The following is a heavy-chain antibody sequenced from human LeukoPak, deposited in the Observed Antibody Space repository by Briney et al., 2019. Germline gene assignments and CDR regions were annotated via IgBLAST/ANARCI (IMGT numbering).Heavy chain of an antibody. CDR3: ARDPGFGESDYYYGMDV. CDR1: GFTFGAYG. CDR2: IWYDGSNK. V-gene: IGHV3-33*01. Sequence: GGSLRLSCAASGFTFGAYGMHWVRQAPGKGLKWVAVIWYDGSNKDYADSVKGRFTISRDDSKNTLCLQMNSLRAEDTAVYYCARDPGFGESDYYYGMDVWGQGTTVTVSS. D-gene: IGHD3-10*01. J-gene: IGHJ6*02.